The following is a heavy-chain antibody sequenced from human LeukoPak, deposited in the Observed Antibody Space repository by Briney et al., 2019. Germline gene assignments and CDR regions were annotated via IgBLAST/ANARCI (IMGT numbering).Heavy chain of an antibody. CDR2: INPNSGGT. CDR1: GYTFTGYY. Sequence: ASVKVSCKASGYTFTGYYMHWVRQAPGQGLEWMGWINPNSGGTNYAQKFQGRATMTRDTSISTAYMELSRLRSDDTAVYYCAKVGGGKYQLLYFDYWGQGTLVTVSS. J-gene: IGHJ4*02. D-gene: IGHD2-2*01. CDR3: AKVGGGKYQLLYFDY. V-gene: IGHV1-2*02.